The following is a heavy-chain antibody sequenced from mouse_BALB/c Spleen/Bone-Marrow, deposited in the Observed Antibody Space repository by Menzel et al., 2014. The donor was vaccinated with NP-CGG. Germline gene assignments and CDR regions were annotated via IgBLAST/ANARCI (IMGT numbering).Heavy chain of an antibody. CDR1: GFSLTNYG. CDR3: ARVTSSAVGAMDY. V-gene: IGHV2-9*02. Sequence: QVHVKQSGPGLVAPSQSLSITCTVSGFSLTNYGVHWVRQPPGKGLEWLGVIWDGGSTNYNSALMSRLSISKDNSKSQVFLKMNSLQTDDTAMYYCARVTSSAVGAMDYWGQGTSVTVSS. CDR2: IWDGGST. J-gene: IGHJ4*01. D-gene: IGHD3-2*02.